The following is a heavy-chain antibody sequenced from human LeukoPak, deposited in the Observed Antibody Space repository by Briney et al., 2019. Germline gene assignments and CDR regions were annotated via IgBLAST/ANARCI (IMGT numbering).Heavy chain of an antibody. CDR2: VFTTGVS. Sequence: SQTLSLTCTVSGGSISSGSYFWSWIRQPAGKGLEWIGHVFTTGVSTHNPSLSSRVSISLDTSKNQFSLSLSSVTAADTAVYYCARVYGDTLDYWGQGTLVTVSS. CDR3: ARVYGDTLDY. V-gene: IGHV4-61*09. CDR1: GGSISSGSYF. J-gene: IGHJ4*02. D-gene: IGHD4-17*01.